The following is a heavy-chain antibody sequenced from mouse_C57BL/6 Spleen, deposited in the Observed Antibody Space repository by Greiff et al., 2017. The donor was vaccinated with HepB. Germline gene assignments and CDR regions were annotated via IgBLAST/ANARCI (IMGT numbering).Heavy chain of an antibody. V-gene: IGHV1-55*01. CDR3: ARQGHYYGSSYYFDY. J-gene: IGHJ2*01. CDR2: IYPGSGST. Sequence: VQLQQPGAELVKPGASVKMSCKASGYTFTSYWITWVKQRPGQGLEWIGDIYPGSGSTNYNEKFKSKATLTVDTSSSTAYMQLSSLTSEDSAVYYCARQGHYYGSSYYFDYWGQGTTLTVSS. CDR1: GYTFTSYW. D-gene: IGHD1-1*01.